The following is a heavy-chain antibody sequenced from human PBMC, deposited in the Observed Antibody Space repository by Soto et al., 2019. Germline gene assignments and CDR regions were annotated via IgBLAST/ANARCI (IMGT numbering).Heavy chain of an antibody. CDR2: ISSSGSTI. Sequence: GGSLRLSCAASGFTFSSYEMNWVRQAPGKGLEWVSYISSSGSTIYYADSVKGRFTISRDNAKNSLYLQMNSLRAEDTAVYYCARDFYDYVWGSYRSLDAFDIWGQGTMVTV. V-gene: IGHV3-48*03. CDR1: GFTFSSYE. J-gene: IGHJ3*02. D-gene: IGHD3-16*02. CDR3: ARDFYDYVWGSYRSLDAFDI.